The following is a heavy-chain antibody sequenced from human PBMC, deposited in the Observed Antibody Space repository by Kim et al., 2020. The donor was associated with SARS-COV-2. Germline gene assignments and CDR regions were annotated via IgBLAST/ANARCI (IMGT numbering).Heavy chain of an antibody. D-gene: IGHD2-15*01. J-gene: IGHJ4*02. CDR2: SEK. V-gene: IGHV3-7*01. Sequence: SEKNYVDSVKGRFTISRDNAKNSLYLQMNSLRAEDTAVYYCARDPHLVAWGQGTLVTVSS. CDR3: ARDPHLVA.